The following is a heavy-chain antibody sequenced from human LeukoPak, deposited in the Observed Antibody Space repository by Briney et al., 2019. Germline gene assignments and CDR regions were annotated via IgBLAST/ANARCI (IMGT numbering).Heavy chain of an antibody. V-gene: IGHV4-34*01. CDR3: ARGRNLNDY. Sequence: SETLSLTCAVYGGSFSGYYWSWIRQPPGKGLEWIGEINHSGSTNYNPSLKSRATISVDTSKNQFSLKLSSVTAADTAVYYCARGRNLNDYWGQGTLVTVSS. J-gene: IGHJ4*02. CDR2: INHSGST. CDR1: GGSFSGYY.